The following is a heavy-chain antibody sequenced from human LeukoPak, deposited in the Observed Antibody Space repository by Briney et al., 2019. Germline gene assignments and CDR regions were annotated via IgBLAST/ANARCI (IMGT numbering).Heavy chain of an antibody. CDR1: GFTFSSYG. CDR2: IRYDGSNK. D-gene: IGHD6-19*01. CDR3: ARVSVAGTLRLGFDY. Sequence: GGSLRLSCAASGFTFSSYGMHWVRQAQGKGLEWVAFIRYDGSNKYYADSVKGRFTISRDNSKNTLYLQMNSLRAEDTAVYYCARVSVAGTLRLGFDYWGQGTLVTVSS. V-gene: IGHV3-30*02. J-gene: IGHJ4*02.